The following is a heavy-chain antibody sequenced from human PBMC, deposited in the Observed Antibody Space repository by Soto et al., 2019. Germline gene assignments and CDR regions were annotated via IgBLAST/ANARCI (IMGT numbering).Heavy chain of an antibody. D-gene: IGHD3-10*01. J-gene: IGHJ4*02. CDR1: GFTFSSYG. Sequence: ESGGGVVQPERALTLSCAASGFTFSSYGMHWVSQAPGKGLEWVAVIWHDGMNKYYADSVRGRFTISRDNSKNTLYLQMNSLRAEDKAVYYCARDRGSDDPIDYWGQGTLVTVSS. CDR2: IWHDGMNK. V-gene: IGHV3-33*01. CDR3: ARDRGSDDPIDY.